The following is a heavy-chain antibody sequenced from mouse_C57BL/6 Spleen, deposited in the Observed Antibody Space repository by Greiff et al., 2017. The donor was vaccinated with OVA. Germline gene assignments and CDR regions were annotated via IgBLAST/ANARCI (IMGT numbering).Heavy chain of an antibody. D-gene: IGHD1-1*01. J-gene: IGHJ4*01. V-gene: IGHV1-18*01. CDR3: ARCRHTVVVDYAMDY. CDR1: GYTFTDYN. Sequence: EVQLQQSGPELVKPGASVKIPCKASGYTFTDYNMDWVKQSHGKSLEWIGDINPNNGGTIYNQKFKGKATLTVDKSSSTTYMELRSLTSEDTAVYYCARCRHTVVVDYAMDYWGQGTSVTVSS. CDR2: INPNNGGT.